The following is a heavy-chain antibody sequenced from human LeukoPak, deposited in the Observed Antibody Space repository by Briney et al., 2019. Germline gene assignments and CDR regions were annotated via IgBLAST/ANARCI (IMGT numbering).Heavy chain of an antibody. CDR3: ARAIPSYFGMDV. V-gene: IGHV4-4*07. Sequence: PSETLSLTCTVSGGSISSYYWNWLRQPAGKGLEWIGRIYSSGSTTYNPSLKSRLTMSVDTSKNQFSLRLSSVTAADTAVYYCARAIPSYFGMDVWGQGTTVTVSS. CDR1: GGSISSYY. CDR2: IYSSGST. J-gene: IGHJ6*02.